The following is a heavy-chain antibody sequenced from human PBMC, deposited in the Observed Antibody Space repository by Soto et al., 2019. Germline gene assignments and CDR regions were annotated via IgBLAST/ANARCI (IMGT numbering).Heavy chain of an antibody. Sequence: SETLSLTCTVSGGSISSSSYYWGWIRQPPGKGLEWIGSIYYSGSTYYNPSLKSRVTISVDTSKNQFYLKLSSVTAADTAVYYCARWRYSYGYPVIWGQGTMVTVSS. CDR3: ARWRYSYGYPVI. CDR2: IYYSGST. CDR1: GGSISSSSYY. J-gene: IGHJ3*02. D-gene: IGHD5-18*01. V-gene: IGHV4-39*01.